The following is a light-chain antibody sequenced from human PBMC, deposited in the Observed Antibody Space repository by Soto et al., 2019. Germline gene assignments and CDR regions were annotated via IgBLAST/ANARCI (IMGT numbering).Light chain of an antibody. V-gene: IGLV2-14*03. CDR2: NVS. Sequence: QSALTQPASVSGSPGQSITISCTGTSSDVGGFDYVSWYQQHPGEAPKLMIHNVSNRPSGVSNRFSGSKSGNTASLTISGLQAEDEADYYCSSFTSTTTVVFGGGNKLTVL. J-gene: IGLJ2*01. CDR1: SSDVGGFDY. CDR3: SSFTSTTTVV.